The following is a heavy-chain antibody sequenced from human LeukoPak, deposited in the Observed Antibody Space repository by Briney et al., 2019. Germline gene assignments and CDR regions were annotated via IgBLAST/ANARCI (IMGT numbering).Heavy chain of an antibody. J-gene: IGHJ4*02. CDR1: GFTFSSYS. Sequence: TGGSLRLSCGASGFTFSSYSMNWVRQAPGKGLEWISYITSSSSTIYYADSVKGRFTISRDNAKNSLFLQMNSLRAEDTAVYYCARRIDKWGQGTLVTVSS. CDR3: ARRIDK. CDR2: ITSSSSTI. V-gene: IGHV3-48*01.